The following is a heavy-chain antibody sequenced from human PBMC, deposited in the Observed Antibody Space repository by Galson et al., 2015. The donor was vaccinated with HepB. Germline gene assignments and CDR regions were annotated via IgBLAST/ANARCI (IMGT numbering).Heavy chain of an antibody. V-gene: IGHV3-30*18. CDR3: AKAEPPKGDPALINY. Sequence: SLRLSCAASGFTFSSYGMHWVRQAPGKGLEWVAVISYDGSNKYYADSVKGRFTISRDNSKNTLYLQMNSLRAEDTAVYYCAKAEPPKGDPALINYWGQGPRFTLPP. CDR1: GFTFSSYG. D-gene: IGHD5-18*01. J-gene: IGHJ4*02. CDR2: ISYDGSNK.